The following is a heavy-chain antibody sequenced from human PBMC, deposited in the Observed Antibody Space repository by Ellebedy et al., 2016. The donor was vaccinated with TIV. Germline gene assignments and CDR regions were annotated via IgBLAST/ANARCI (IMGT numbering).Heavy chain of an antibody. V-gene: IGHV4-59*01. CDR2: IYYSGST. CDR3: ARAEMATTTKRYFDY. Sequence: MPGGSLRLSCTVSGGSISSYYWSWIRQPPGKGLEWIGYIYYSGSTNYNPSLKSRVTISVDTSKNQFSLKLSSVTAADTAVYYCARAEMATTTKRYFDYWGQGTLVTVSS. CDR1: GGSISSYY. D-gene: IGHD5-24*01. J-gene: IGHJ4*02.